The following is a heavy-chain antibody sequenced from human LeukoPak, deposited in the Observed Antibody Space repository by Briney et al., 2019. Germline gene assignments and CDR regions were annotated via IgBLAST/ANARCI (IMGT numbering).Heavy chain of an antibody. V-gene: IGHV4-61*02. CDR1: GDSISSGDYY. J-gene: IGHJ4*02. CDR2: ISSSGST. D-gene: IGHD6-13*01. Sequence: SETLSLTCTVSGDSISSGDYYWSWIRQPAGKGLEWIGRISSSGSTNYNPPLKSRVTISVDTSKNQFSLKLSSVTAADTAVYYCARVAAAAGTGADYWGQGTLVTVSS. CDR3: ARVAAAAGTGADY.